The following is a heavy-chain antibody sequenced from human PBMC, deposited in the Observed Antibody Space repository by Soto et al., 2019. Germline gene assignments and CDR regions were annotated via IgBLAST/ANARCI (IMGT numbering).Heavy chain of an antibody. CDR3: ARGETKDAFDI. D-gene: IGHD1-26*01. CDR2: INPSGGST. Sequence: QVQLVQSGAEVKKPGASVKVSCKASGYTFTSYYMHWVRQAPGQGLEWMGIINPSGGSTSYAQKFQGGVTMTRDTAPSTVYMELGSLRSEETAVYYCARGETKDAFDIWGQGTMVTVSS. V-gene: IGHV1-46*03. J-gene: IGHJ3*02. CDR1: GYTFTSYY.